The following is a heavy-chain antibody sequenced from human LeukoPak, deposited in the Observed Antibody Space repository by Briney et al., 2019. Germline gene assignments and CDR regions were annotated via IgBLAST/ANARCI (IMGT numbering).Heavy chain of an antibody. CDR3: ARVGSGYIYYFDD. D-gene: IGHD3-22*01. J-gene: IGHJ4*02. CDR2: VYYSGST. CDR1: GGSISSYY. Sequence: SETLSLTCTVSGGSISSYYWSWIRQPPGKGLEYIGYVYYSGSTNYNPSLKSRVTISVDTSKNQFSLKLSSVTAADTAVYYCARVGSGYIYYFDDWGQGTLVTVSS. V-gene: IGHV4-59*01.